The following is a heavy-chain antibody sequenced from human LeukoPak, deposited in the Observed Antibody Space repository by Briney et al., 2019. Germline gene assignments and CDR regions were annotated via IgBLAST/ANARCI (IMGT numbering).Heavy chain of an antibody. Sequence: GGSLRLSCAASGFTFSSYGMHWVRQAPGKGLEWVAVIWYDGSNKCYADSVKGRFTISRDNSKNTLYLQMNSLRAEDTAVYYCAGSWLLKYHFDYWGQGTLVTVSS. J-gene: IGHJ4*02. V-gene: IGHV3-33*01. CDR2: IWYDGSNK. CDR3: AGSWLLKYHFDY. CDR1: GFTFSSYG. D-gene: IGHD3-22*01.